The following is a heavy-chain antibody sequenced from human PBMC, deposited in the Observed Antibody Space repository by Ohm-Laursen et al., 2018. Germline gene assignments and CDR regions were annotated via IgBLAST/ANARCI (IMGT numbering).Heavy chain of an antibody. Sequence: GSLRLSCTASGFTFSSYAMSWVRQAPGEGLEWVLAISGSGGSTYYADSVKGRFTISRDNSKNTLYLQMNSLRAEDTAVYYCAKVTVTIFSPLLGFDYWGQGTLVTVSS. J-gene: IGHJ4*02. V-gene: IGHV3-23*01. CDR1: GFTFSSYA. CDR3: AKVTVTIFSPLLGFDY. CDR2: ISGSGGST. D-gene: IGHD4-17*01.